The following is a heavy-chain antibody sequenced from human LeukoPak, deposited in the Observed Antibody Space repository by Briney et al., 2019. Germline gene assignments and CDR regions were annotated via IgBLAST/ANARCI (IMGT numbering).Heavy chain of an antibody. CDR2: IFHSGST. CDR3: ARLDGEGIIAAIDY. Sequence: SETLSLTCAVSGGSISSNNWWSWVRQPPGKGLEWIGEIFHSGSTNYNPSLKSRVTISVDTSKNQFSLKLSSVTAADTAVYYCARLDGEGIIAAIDYWGQGTLVTVSS. CDR1: GGSISSNNW. J-gene: IGHJ4*02. D-gene: IGHD2-15*01. V-gene: IGHV4-4*02.